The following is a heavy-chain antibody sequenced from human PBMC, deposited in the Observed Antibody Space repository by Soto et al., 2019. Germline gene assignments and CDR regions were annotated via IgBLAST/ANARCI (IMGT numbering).Heavy chain of an antibody. J-gene: IGHJ4*02. D-gene: IGHD5-18*01. CDR2: IYYSGST. CDR3: ARYSYGANLGY. Sequence: PSETLSLTCTVSGGSISSSSYYWGWIRQPPGKGLEWIGSIYYSGSTYYNPSLKSRVTISVDTSKNQFSLKLSSVTAADTAVYYCARYSYGANLGYWGQGTLVTVSS. V-gene: IGHV4-39*01. CDR1: GGSISSSSYY.